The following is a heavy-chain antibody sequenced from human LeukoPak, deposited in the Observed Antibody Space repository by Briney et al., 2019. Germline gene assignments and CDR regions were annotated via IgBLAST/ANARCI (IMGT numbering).Heavy chain of an antibody. J-gene: IGHJ4*02. Sequence: GGSLRLSCAASGFSFGSYAMNWIRQAPGKGLEWVSGISGSGSSTYYADSVKGRFAIFRDNSKNTLYLQMNSLRAEDTAVYYCAKRHLWFGELLYPFDYRGQGTLVTVSS. CDR3: AKRHLWFGELLYPFDY. CDR1: GFSFGSYA. V-gene: IGHV3-23*01. D-gene: IGHD3-10*01. CDR2: ISGSGSST.